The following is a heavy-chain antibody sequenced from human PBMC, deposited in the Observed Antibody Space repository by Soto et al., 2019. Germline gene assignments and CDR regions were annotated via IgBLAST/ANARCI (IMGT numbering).Heavy chain of an antibody. J-gene: IGHJ6*02. D-gene: IGHD3-10*01. CDR3: ARDSVVRGVIYYYYGMDV. CDR2: IYTSGST. V-gene: IGHV4-4*07. CDR1: GGSISSYY. Sequence: SETLSLTCTVSGGSISSYYWSWIRQPAGKGLEWIGRIYTSGSTNYNPSLKSRVTMSVDTSKNQFSLKLSSVTAADTAVYYCARDSVVRGVIYYYYGMDVWGQGTTVTVSS.